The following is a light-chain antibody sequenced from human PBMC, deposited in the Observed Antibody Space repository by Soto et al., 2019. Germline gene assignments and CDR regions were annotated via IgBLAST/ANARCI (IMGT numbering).Light chain of an antibody. CDR2: AAS. CDR1: QSVSSSY. CDR3: QQYGSSPCT. V-gene: IGKV3-20*01. J-gene: IGKJ3*01. Sequence: EIVLTQSPGTLSLSPGERATLSCRASQSVSSSYVAWYQQKPGQAPRLLIYAASSRATGIPDRFSGSGSGTEFTLTISRLQPEDLAVYYCQQYGSSPCTFGPGTKVDIK.